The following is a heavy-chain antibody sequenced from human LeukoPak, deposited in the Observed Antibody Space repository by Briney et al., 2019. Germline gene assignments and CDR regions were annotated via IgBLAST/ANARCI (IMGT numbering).Heavy chain of an antibody. J-gene: IGHJ4*02. D-gene: IGHD3-3*01. Sequence: GGSLRLSCTTSGFTFRHYAMTWVRQAPGKGLDGVGFRSITYCGTTQYAASVKGRFTISRDDSKSIAYLQMNSLSTEDTAVYYCARAPPYDFWSGYYYFDKWGQGTLVTVSS. CDR1: GFTFRHYA. CDR2: RSITYCGTT. V-gene: IGHV3-49*04. CDR3: ARAPPYDFWSGYYYFDK.